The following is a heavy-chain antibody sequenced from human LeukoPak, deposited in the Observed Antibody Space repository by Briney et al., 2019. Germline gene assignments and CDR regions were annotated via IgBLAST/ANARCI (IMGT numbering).Heavy chain of an antibody. CDR3: ARIGYSYGPLGYYYYMDV. CDR1: GFTFRSYW. V-gene: IGHV3-74*01. Sequence: PGGSLRLSCAASGFTFRSYWMHWVRQAPGKGLVWVSRVNGDGSSTSHADSVKGRFTISRDNAKNSLYLQMNSLRAEDTAVYYCARIGYSYGPLGYYYYMDVWGKGTTVTISS. J-gene: IGHJ6*03. CDR2: VNGDGSST. D-gene: IGHD5-18*01.